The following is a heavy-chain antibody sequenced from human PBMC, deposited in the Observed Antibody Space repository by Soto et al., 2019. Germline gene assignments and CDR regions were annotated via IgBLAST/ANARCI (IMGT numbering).Heavy chain of an antibody. CDR1: GGTFSSYA. D-gene: IGHD3-10*01. CDR2: IIPIFGTA. V-gene: IGHV1-69*01. CDR3: AREGEGSGSYGPFDY. Sequence: QVQLVQSGAEVKKPGSSAKVSCKASGGTFSSYAISWVRQAPGQGLEWMGGIIPIFGTANYAQKFQGRVANTAEESTSTAYMELSSLRSEDTAVYYCAREGEGSGSYGPFDYWGQGTLVTVSS. J-gene: IGHJ4*02.